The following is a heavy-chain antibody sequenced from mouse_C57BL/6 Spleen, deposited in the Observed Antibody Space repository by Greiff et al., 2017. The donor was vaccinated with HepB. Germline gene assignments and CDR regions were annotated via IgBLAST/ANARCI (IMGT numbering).Heavy chain of an antibody. CDR3: ASDYDYSWFAY. V-gene: IGHV1-64*01. D-gene: IGHD2-4*01. CDR1: GSTFTSYW. CDR2: IHPNSGST. Sequence: VQLQQSGAELVKPGASVKLSCKASGSTFTSYWMHWVKQRPGQGLEWIGMIHPNSGSTNYHEKFKNKATLTVDKSSSTAYMQLSSLTSEDSAVYYCASDYDYSWFAYWGQGTLVTVSA. J-gene: IGHJ3*01.